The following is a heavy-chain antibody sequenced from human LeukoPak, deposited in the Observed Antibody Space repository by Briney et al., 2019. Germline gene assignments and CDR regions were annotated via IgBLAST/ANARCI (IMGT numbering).Heavy chain of an antibody. CDR2: IIPILGIA. CDR1: GGTFSSYA. CDR3: ARGWDYGNAFDP. J-gene: IGHJ5*02. D-gene: IGHD4-11*01. V-gene: IGHV1-69*04. Sequence: GASVKVSCKASGGTFSSYAISWVRQAPGQGLEWMGRIIPILGIANYAQKFQGRVTITADKSTSTAYMELSSLRSEDTAVYYCARGWDYGNAFDPWGQGTLVTVSS.